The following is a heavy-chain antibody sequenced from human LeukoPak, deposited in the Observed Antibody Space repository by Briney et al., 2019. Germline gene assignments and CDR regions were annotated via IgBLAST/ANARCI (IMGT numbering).Heavy chain of an antibody. CDR3: AKSDHGFWTGYKR. CDR2: ITASGDST. D-gene: IGHD3/OR15-3a*01. J-gene: IGHJ4*02. CDR1: GFTFSSYA. Sequence: PGGSLRLSCAASGFTFSSYAMSWVRQAPGKGLEWVSAITASGDSTYYVDSVKGRFTISGDNSKNTLYLQMNSPRADDTAVYYCAKSDHGFWTGYKRWGQGTLVTVSS. V-gene: IGHV3-23*01.